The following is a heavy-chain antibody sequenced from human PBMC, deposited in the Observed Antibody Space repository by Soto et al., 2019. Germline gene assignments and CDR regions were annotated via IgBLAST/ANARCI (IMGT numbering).Heavy chain of an antibody. CDR3: ARSYFDFWSGSYYYYMDV. CDR1: GGSISSHY. J-gene: IGHJ6*03. CDR2: ISYSGST. Sequence: PSETLSLTCTVSGGSISSHYRSWIRQPPGKGLECIGYISYSGSTSYNPSLKSRVTISLDTSKNQFSLNLSSVTAADTAVYYCARSYFDFWSGSYYYYMDVWGKGTTVTVSS. D-gene: IGHD3-3*01. V-gene: IGHV4-59*08.